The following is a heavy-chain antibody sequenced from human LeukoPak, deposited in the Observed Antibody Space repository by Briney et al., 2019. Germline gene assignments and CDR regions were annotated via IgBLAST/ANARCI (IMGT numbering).Heavy chain of an antibody. J-gene: IGHJ4*02. CDR3: ASRRD. V-gene: IGHV3-30*03. CDR1: GFTFSSYG. CDR2: ISYDGSNK. Sequence: PGGSLRLSCAASGFTFSSYGMHWVRQAPGKGLEWVAVISYDGSNKYYADPVKGRFTISRDNSKNTLYLQMNSLRAEDTAVYYCASRRDWGQGTLVTVSS. D-gene: IGHD5-24*01.